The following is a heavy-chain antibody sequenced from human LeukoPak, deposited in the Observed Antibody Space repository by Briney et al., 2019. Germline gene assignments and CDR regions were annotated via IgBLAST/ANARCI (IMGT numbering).Heavy chain of an antibody. CDR3: TTFDYAAFLI. V-gene: IGHV3-15*01. J-gene: IGHJ3*02. D-gene: IGHD4/OR15-4a*01. CDR2: IKSKTDGGTR. CDR1: AFSSSNAW. Sequence: GGSLRFSCAGPAFSSSNAWMSWVRQAPGKGLEWVGPIKSKTDGGTRDYAAPVKGRFTISRDDSKNTLYLQMNSLKTEDTAVYYCTTFDYAAFLIWGQGTMVTVSS.